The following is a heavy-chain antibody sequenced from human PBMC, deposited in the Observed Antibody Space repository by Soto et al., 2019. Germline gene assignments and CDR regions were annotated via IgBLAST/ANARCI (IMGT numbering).Heavy chain of an antibody. CDR3: ARGTRYCSGGSCSLSAFDI. J-gene: IGHJ3*02. D-gene: IGHD2-15*01. CDR1: GYTFTSYA. Sequence: GASVKVSCKASGYTFTSYAMHWVRQAPGQRLERMGWINAGNGNTKYSQKFQGRVTITRDTSASTAYMELSSLRSEDTAVYYCARGTRYCSGGSCSLSAFDIWGQGTMVTVSS. CDR2: INAGNGNT. V-gene: IGHV1-3*01.